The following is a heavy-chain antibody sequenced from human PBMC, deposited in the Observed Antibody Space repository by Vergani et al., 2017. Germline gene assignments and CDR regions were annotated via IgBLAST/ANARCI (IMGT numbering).Heavy chain of an antibody. CDR2: IKSTFDRGTT. Sequence: EVQLVESGGCIVKPGGSLRLSCVASGFSFRNAWMNWVRRTPGTGLEWVGRIKSTFDRGTTDYAAAVKGRFTISRDDSKNTLFLQMNGLKTEDIGVYYCTTDPRYCGDGSCYWLRDHHYYGMDVWGQGTTVTVSS. CDR1: GFSFRNAW. D-gene: IGHD2-21*01. CDR3: TTDPRYCGDGSCYWLRDHHYYGMDV. V-gene: IGHV3-15*07. J-gene: IGHJ6*02.